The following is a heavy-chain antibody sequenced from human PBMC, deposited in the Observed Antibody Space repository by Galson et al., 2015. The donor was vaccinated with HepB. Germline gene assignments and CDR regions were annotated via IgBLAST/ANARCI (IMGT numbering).Heavy chain of an antibody. J-gene: IGHJ4*02. V-gene: IGHV1-69*13. CDR2: IIPIFGTA. CDR1: GGTFSSYA. CDR3: ARDLRAVAGTSSY. Sequence: SVKVSCKASGGTFSSYAISWVRQAPGQGLEWMGGIIPIFGTANYAQKFQGRVTITADESTSTAYMELSSLRSEDTAVYYCARDLRAVAGTSSYWGQGTLVTVSS. D-gene: IGHD6-19*01.